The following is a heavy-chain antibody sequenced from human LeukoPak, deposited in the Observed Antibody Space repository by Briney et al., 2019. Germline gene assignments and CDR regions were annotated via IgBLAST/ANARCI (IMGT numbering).Heavy chain of an antibody. J-gene: IGHJ4*02. CDR1: GGSISSSSYY. Sequence: SETLSLTCTVSGGSISSSSYYWGWIRQPPGKGLEWIGSIYYSGSTYYNPSLKSRVTISVDTSKNQFSLKLSSVTAADTAVYYCARADYGDLQYYFDYWGQGTLVTVSS. D-gene: IGHD4-17*01. CDR2: IYYSGST. V-gene: IGHV4-39*07. CDR3: ARADYGDLQYYFDY.